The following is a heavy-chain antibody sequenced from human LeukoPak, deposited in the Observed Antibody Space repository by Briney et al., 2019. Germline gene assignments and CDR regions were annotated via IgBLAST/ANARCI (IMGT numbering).Heavy chain of an antibody. J-gene: IGHJ4*02. Sequence: SETLSLTCTVSGGSISSYYWSWIRQPPGKGLEWIGYIYYSGSTNYNPSLKSRVTISVDTSKNQFSLKLSSVTAADTAVYYCAAGTHKAAMVTPFENYWGQGTLVTVSS. D-gene: IGHD5-18*01. CDR3: AAGTHKAAMVTPFENY. CDR1: GGSISSYY. CDR2: IYYSGST. V-gene: IGHV4-59*01.